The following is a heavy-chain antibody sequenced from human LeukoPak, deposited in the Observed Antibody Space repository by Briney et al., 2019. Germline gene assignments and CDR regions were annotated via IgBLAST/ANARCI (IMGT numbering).Heavy chain of an antibody. CDR2: ISSRNTYI. Sequence: GGSLRLSCAASGFTFDDYTMNWVRQVPGKGLEWVSSISSRNTYIYYADSVKGRFTISRDNAKSSLNLQMDSLRAADTAVYYCARGRRGATRQGTQAASRYNWFDPWGQGTLVTVSS. V-gene: IGHV3-21*01. CDR3: ARGRRGATRQGTQAASRYNWFDP. J-gene: IGHJ5*02. D-gene: IGHD1-26*01. CDR1: GFTFDDYT.